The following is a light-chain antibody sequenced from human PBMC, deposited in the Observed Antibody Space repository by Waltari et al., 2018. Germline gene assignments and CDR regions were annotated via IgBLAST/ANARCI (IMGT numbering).Light chain of an antibody. J-gene: IGKJ2*01. CDR3: QQYYTTPYT. Sequence: DIVMTQSPDSLGVSLGERATINCKSSQSVLYSSNSRNCLAWFQQRPGQPPKLLIYWASTRESGVPDRFSGSESGTDFTLTISSLQAEDVAIYYCQQYYTTPYTFGQGTKLDIK. CDR1: QSVLYSSNSRNC. CDR2: WAS. V-gene: IGKV4-1*01.